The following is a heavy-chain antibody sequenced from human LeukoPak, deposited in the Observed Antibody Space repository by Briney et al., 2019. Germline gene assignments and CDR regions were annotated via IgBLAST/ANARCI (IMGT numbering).Heavy chain of an antibody. CDR2: FSGSGGSA. V-gene: IGHV3-23*01. Sequence: QPGGSLRLSCAASGFTFSTYAMNWVRQAPGKGLEWVSVFSGSGGSAYYADSVKGRFTISRDNSKDTLYLQMNSLRAEDTAVYYCAKCRGSYYALDYWGQGTLVTVSS. J-gene: IGHJ4*02. CDR3: AKCRGSYYALDY. D-gene: IGHD1-26*01. CDR1: GFTFSTYA.